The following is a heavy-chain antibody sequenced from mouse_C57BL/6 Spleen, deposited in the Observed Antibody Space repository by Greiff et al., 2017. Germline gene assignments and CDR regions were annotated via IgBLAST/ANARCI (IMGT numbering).Heavy chain of an antibody. J-gene: IGHJ1*03. CDR3: AREITTVVAKGPYFDV. D-gene: IGHD1-1*01. V-gene: IGHV1-22*01. CDR1: GYTFTDYN. Sequence: EVQLQQSGPELVKPGASVKMSCKASGYTFTDYNMHWVKQSHGKSLEWIGYINPNNGGTSYNQKFKGKATLTVNKSSSTAYMELRSLTSEDSAVYYCAREITTVVAKGPYFDVWGTGTTVTVSS. CDR2: INPNNGGT.